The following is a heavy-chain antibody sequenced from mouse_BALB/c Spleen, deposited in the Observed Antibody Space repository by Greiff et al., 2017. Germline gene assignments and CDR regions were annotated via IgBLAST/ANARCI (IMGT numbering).Heavy chain of an antibody. CDR1: GFAFSSYD. V-gene: IGHV5-12-1*01. Sequence: EVKLVESGGGLVKPGGSLKLSCAASGFAFSSYDMSWVRQTPEKRLEWVAYISSGGGSTYYPDTVKGRFTISRDNAKNTLYLQMSSLKSEDTAMYYCARQKTSIWYFDVWGAGTTVTVSS. D-gene: IGHD2-13*01. CDR3: ARQKTSIWYFDV. CDR2: ISSGGGST. J-gene: IGHJ1*01.